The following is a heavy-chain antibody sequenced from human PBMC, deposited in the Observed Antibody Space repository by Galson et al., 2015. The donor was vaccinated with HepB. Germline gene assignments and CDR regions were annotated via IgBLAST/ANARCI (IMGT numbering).Heavy chain of an antibody. D-gene: IGHD5-18*01. CDR3: AKGYGLFDS. CDR1: GFAFHSHA. V-gene: IGHV3-23*01. Sequence: SLRLSCAASGFAFHSHAMSWVRQAPGRGLEWISGIMGSGVSTFYGDSVKGRFTVSRDNANNMLYLQMDSLRAEDAGLYFCAKGYGLFDSWGPGILVTVSS. J-gene: IGHJ5*01. CDR2: IMGSGVST.